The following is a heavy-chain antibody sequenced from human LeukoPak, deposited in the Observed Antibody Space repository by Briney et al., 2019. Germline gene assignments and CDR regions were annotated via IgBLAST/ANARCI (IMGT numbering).Heavy chain of an antibody. J-gene: IGHJ4*02. V-gene: IGHV4-38-2*01. D-gene: IGHD2-2*01. CDR2: IYHSGST. CDR3: ARAHPLRTSCADC. CDR1: GYSISSGYN. Sequence: SETLSLTCAVSGYSISSGYNWGCIRQPPGKGVWWVGSIYHSGSTYYNPSLKNRVTISVDTSKNQFSLKLSSVTAADTAVYYCARAHPLRTSCADCWGQGPLVTVSS.